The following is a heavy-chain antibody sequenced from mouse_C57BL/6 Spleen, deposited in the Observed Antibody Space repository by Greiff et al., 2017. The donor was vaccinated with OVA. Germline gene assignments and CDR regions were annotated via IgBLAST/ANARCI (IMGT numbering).Heavy chain of an antibody. Sequence: EVKLVESGGGLVKPGGSLKLSCAASGFTFSSYAMSWVRQTPEKRLEWVATISDGGSYTYYPDNVKGRFTISRDNAKNNLYLQMSHLKSEDTAMYDCARDPAQATYFDYWGQGTTLTVSS. CDR1: GFTFSSYA. V-gene: IGHV5-4*01. CDR3: ARDPAQATYFDY. D-gene: IGHD3-2*02. CDR2: ISDGGSYT. J-gene: IGHJ2*01.